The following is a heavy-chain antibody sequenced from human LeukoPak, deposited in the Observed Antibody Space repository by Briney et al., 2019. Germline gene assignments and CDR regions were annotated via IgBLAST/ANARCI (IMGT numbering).Heavy chain of an antibody. CDR2: IKQDGGEK. CDR3: ARELMGGYPRFDY. J-gene: IGHJ4*01. CDR1: GFTFSSYW. D-gene: IGHD3-22*01. Sequence: GGSLRLSCAASGFTFSSYWMSWVRQAPGKGLEWVANIKQDGGEKYYVDSVKGRFSISRDNAKNSRYLQMNSLRAEDTAVYYCARELMGGYPRFDYWGQGTLVTVSS. V-gene: IGHV3-7*01.